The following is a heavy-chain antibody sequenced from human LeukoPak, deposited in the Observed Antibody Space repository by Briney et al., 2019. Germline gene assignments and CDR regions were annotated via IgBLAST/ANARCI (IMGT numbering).Heavy chain of an antibody. V-gene: IGHV3-13*04. CDR3: ARVTTLYGLSDAFDI. CDR2: IDIEYGR. D-gene: IGHD2/OR15-2a*01. Sequence: PGGSVRLSCAASGFPFSTYDMHWVRQATGKGLEWVSGIDIEYGRYYAVSVKGRFRISRENAKNSLYLQMNSLRAGDTAVYYCARVTTLYGLSDAFDIWGQGTIVTVS. J-gene: IGHJ3*02. CDR1: GFPFSTYD.